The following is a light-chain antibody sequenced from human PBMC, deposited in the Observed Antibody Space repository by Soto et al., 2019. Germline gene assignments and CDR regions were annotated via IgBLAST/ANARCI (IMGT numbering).Light chain of an antibody. J-gene: IGLJ1*01. CDR3: VSFTTSRSYV. V-gene: IGLV2-14*03. CDR1: SRDVGAYDT. CDR2: DII. Sequence: QSVLTQPASVSGSPGQSITISCTGTSRDVGAYDTVSWYQQHPGKPPKLMIYDIINRPSGVSNRFSGSKSGNTASLTISGLQAEDEADYYCVSFTTSRSYVFGTGTKVTVL.